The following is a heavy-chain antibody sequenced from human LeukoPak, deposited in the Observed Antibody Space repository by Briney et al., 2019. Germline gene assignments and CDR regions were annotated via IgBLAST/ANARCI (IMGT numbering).Heavy chain of an antibody. V-gene: IGHV3-21*01. CDR2: ISSSSSYI. D-gene: IGHD3-3*01. CDR1: GFTFSSYS. J-gene: IGHJ5*02. Sequence: PGGSLRLSCAASGFTFSSYSMNWVRQAPGKGLEWVSSISSSSSYIYYADSVKGRFTISRDNAKNSLYLQMNSLRAEDTAVYYCARAYDFWSAELPNWSNWFDPWGQGTLVTVSS. CDR3: ARAYDFWSAELPNWSNWFDP.